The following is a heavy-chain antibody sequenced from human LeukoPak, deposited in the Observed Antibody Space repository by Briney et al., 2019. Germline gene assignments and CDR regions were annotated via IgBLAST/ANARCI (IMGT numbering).Heavy chain of an antibody. CDR2: IKQDGSEK. CDR3: ARSNYFDY. CDR1: GFSLSSYT. V-gene: IGHV3-7*01. J-gene: IGHJ4*02. Sequence: GGSLRLSCAASGFSLSSYTMNWVRQAPGKGLEWVANIKQDGSEKFYVDSVKGRFTISRDNAKNSLYLQMNSLRAEDTAVYYCARSNYFDYWGQGTLVTVSS.